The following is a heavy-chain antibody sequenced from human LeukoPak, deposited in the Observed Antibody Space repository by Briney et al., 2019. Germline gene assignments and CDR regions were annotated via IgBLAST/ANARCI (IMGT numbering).Heavy chain of an antibody. V-gene: IGHV4-59*01. CDR1: GGSISDYY. CDR2: IYYSGST. CDR3: ARGDFCSKNKCYLRPMDV. D-gene: IGHD3-3*01. Sequence: PSETLSLTCTVSGGSISDYYWNWKRQPPGKGLEWIGYIYYSGSTTYNPSLKCRVTMSVDTAKNQFSLKLRSVTAADTAVYFCARGDFCSKNKCYLRPMDVWGKGTTVTVSS. J-gene: IGHJ6*03.